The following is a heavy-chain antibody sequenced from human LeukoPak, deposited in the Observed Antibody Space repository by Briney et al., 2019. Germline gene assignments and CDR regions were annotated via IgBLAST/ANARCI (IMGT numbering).Heavy chain of an antibody. Sequence: SGGSLRLSCAASGFTFSSYAMSWVRQAPGKGLQWVSGIAVSDGRTYYADSVKGRFTISRDNSKNTLYLQMNSLRAEDTAVYYCAKGGWLEKDWGQGTLVTVSS. CDR2: IAVSDGRT. CDR3: AKGGWLEKD. V-gene: IGHV3-23*01. J-gene: IGHJ1*01. CDR1: GFTFSSYA. D-gene: IGHD3-22*01.